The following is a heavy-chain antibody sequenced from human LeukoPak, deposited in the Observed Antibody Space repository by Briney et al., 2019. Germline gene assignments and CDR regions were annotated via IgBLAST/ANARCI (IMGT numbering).Heavy chain of an antibody. J-gene: IGHJ4*02. V-gene: IGHV4-59*08. D-gene: IGHD5-12*01. Sequence: PSETLSLTCTVSGGSISSYYWSWIRQPPGKGLEWIGYIYYSGSTNYNPSLKSRVTISVDTSKNQFSLKLSSVTAAATAVYYCARRKVASFDYWGQGTLVTVSS. CDR3: ARRKVASFDY. CDR1: GGSISSYY. CDR2: IYYSGST.